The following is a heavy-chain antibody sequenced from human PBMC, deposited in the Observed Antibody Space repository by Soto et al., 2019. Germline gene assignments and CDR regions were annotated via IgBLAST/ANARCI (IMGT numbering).Heavy chain of an antibody. V-gene: IGHV3-43D*04. CDR1: GLTFDEYA. CDR3: AKADGETRWNDRGPFDI. D-gene: IGHD1-1*01. CDR2: ITWDGGTT. Sequence: HPGGSLRLSCAASGLTFDEYAMHWVRQVPGKVLEWVSVITWDGGTTYLADSVRGRFTTSRDNSKNSLFLQMNSLRAEDTALYYCAKADGETRWNDRGPFDIWGQGTLVTVSS. J-gene: IGHJ3*02.